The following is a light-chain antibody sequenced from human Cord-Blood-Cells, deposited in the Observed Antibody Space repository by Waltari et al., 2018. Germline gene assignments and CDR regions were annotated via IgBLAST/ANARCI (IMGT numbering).Light chain of an antibody. CDR2: LGS. Sequence: IVMSQSPLSLPVTPGEPASISCRSSQSLLHRNEYNWLDWSLQKPGQSQQLLIYLGSNRASGVPDRFSGSGSSTDFTLKISRVEAEDVGVYYCMQALQTPFTFGQGTRLEIK. CDR3: MQALQTPFT. V-gene: IGKV2-28*01. J-gene: IGKJ5*01. CDR1: QSLLHRNEYNW.